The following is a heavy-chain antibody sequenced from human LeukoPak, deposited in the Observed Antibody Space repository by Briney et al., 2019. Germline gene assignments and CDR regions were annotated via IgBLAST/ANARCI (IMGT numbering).Heavy chain of an antibody. CDR3: ARQDYDFWSYNY. CDR1: GGSISSYY. CDR2: IYYSGST. V-gene: IGHV4-39*01. Sequence: SETLSLTCTVSGGSISSYYWGWIRQPPGKGLEWIGSIYYSGSTYYNPSLKSRVTISVDTSKNQFSLKLSSVTAADTAVYYCARQDYDFWSYNYWGQGTLVTVSS. J-gene: IGHJ4*02. D-gene: IGHD3-3*01.